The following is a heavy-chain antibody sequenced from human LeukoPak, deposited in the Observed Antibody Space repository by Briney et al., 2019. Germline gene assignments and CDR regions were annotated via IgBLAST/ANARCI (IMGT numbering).Heavy chain of an antibody. CDR1: GFTFSSYA. Sequence: PGGSLRLSCAASGFTFSSYAMHWVRQAPGKGLEWVAVISYDGSNKYYADSVKGRFTISRDNSKNTLYLQMNSLRAEDTAVYYCARDLYYYYYMDVWGKGTTVTVSS. CDR3: ARDLYYYYYMDV. J-gene: IGHJ6*03. CDR2: ISYDGSNK. V-gene: IGHV3-30*04.